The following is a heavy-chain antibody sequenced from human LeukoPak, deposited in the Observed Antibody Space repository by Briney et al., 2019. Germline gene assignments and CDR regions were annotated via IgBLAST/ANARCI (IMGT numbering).Heavy chain of an antibody. CDR3: PALADAGIDY. V-gene: IGHV4-38-2*01. Sequence: SETLSLTCVVSGYSINNDYYWGWIRRPPGKRLEWVGSISHSRTTYYNPSLKSRLTISLDTSKNEFSLNLRSVTAADTAVYYCPALADAGIDYWGQGTLVTVSS. CDR2: ISHSRTT. D-gene: IGHD6-13*01. J-gene: IGHJ4*02. CDR1: GYSINNDYY.